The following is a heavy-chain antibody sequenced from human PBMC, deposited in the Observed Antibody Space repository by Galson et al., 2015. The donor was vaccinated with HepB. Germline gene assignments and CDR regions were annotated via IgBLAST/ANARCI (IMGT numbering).Heavy chain of an antibody. CDR3: AIPYCGGDCYPHYYYYGMDV. V-gene: IGHV1-18*01. Sequence: SVKVSCKASGYAFTSYGISWVRQAPGQGLEWMGWISAYNGNTNYAQKLQGRVTMTTDTSTSTAYMELSSLRSEDTAVYYCAIPYCGGDCYPHYYYYGMDVWGQGTTVTVSS. D-gene: IGHD2-21*02. J-gene: IGHJ6*02. CDR2: ISAYNGNT. CDR1: GYAFTSYG.